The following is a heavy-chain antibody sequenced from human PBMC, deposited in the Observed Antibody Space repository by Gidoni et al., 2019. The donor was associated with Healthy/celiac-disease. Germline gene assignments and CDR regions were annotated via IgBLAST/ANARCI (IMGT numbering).Heavy chain of an antibody. Sequence: QVQLQESGPGLVKPSETLSLTCTVSGGSISSYYWSWIRQPPGKGLEWIGYIYYSGSTNYNPSLKSRVTISVDTSKNQFSWKLSSVTAADTAVYDCARDGTSSSFDYWGQGTLVTVSS. CDR3: ARDGTSSSFDY. CDR1: GGSISSYY. CDR2: IYYSGST. V-gene: IGHV4-59*01. J-gene: IGHJ4*02. D-gene: IGHD6-6*01.